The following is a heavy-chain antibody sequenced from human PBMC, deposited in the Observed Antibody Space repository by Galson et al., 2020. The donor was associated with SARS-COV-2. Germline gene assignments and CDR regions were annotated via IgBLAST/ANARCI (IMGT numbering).Heavy chain of an antibody. D-gene: IGHD2-8*02. J-gene: IGHJ5*02. CDR1: GGSISSSLYY. V-gene: IGHV4-39*01. CDR2: IYYIGST. Sequence: SEPLSLTCTLSGGSISSSLYYWGWIRQPPGKGLEWIWSIYYIGSTYYNPSLKSRVTISVDTSKNQFSLKLNSVTAADTAVYYCARQGSDLRVGQRSSWFDPWGQGTLVTVSS. CDR3: ARQGSDLRVGQRSSWFDP.